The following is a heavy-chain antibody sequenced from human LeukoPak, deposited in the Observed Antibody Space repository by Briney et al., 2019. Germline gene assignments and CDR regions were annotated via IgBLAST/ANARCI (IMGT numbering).Heavy chain of an antibody. CDR3: ARLPGIVATIERYFDY. D-gene: IGHD5-12*01. V-gene: IGHV5-51*01. CDR1: GYSFNSYW. CDR2: IYPGDSDT. J-gene: IGHJ4*02. Sequence: GDSLKISCKGFGYSFNSYWIGWGRQMPGKGLGWMGIIYPGDSDTRYSPSFQGQVTISADKSISTAYLQWSSLKASDTAMYYCARLPGIVATIERYFDYWGQGTLVTVSS.